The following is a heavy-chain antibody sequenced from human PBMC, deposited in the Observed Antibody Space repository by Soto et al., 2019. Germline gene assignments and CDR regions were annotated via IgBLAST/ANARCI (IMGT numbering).Heavy chain of an antibody. D-gene: IGHD2-15*01. CDR3: AREGYCSSGSCALESHDYFGMDV. Sequence: ASVKVSCKASGYSFTRYGFSWVRQAPGQGLEWMGWISTYNENTKYTQKFQGRVTMTTDTSTSTAYMELRSLTSDDTAVYYCAREGYCSSGSCALESHDYFGMDVWGQGTTVTVSS. CDR2: ISTYNENT. CDR1: GYSFTRYG. J-gene: IGHJ6*02. V-gene: IGHV1-18*01.